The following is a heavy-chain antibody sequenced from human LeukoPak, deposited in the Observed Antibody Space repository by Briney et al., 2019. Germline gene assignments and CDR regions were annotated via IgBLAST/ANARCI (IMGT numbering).Heavy chain of an antibody. Sequence: PSETLSLTCTVSGGSISSYYWSWIRQPPGKGLEWIGYIYYSGSTNYNPSLKSRVTISVDTSKNQFSLKLSSVTAADTAVYYCARAGGSYYDPFDYWGQGTLVTVSS. J-gene: IGHJ4*02. V-gene: IGHV4-59*01. CDR3: ARAGGSYYDPFDY. D-gene: IGHD1-26*01. CDR1: GGSISSYY. CDR2: IYYSGST.